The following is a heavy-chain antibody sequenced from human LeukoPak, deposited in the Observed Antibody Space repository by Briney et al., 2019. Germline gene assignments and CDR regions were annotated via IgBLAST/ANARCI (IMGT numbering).Heavy chain of an antibody. D-gene: IGHD5-12*01. J-gene: IGHJ4*02. Sequence: PSETLSLTRAVYGESFSGYYWSWIRQPPGKGLEWIGDINHSGTTNYNPSLKSRATISVDTSKNQFSLNLKSLNAADTAVYYCARARETVAIDYWGQGTLVAVSS. CDR3: ARARETVAIDY. CDR1: GESFSGYY. V-gene: IGHV4-34*01. CDR2: INHSGTT.